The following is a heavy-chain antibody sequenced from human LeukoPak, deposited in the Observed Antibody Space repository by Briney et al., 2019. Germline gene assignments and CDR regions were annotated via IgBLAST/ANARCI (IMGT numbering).Heavy chain of an antibody. J-gene: IGHJ5*02. D-gene: IGHD6-6*01. Sequence: GGSLRLSCAASGFTFSSYAMSWVRQAPGKGLEWVSAISGSGGSTYYADSVKGRFTISRDNSKNTLYLRMNSLRAEDTAVYYCAKDPILSSIAAHSWFDPWGQGTLVTVSS. CDR1: GFTFSSYA. CDR2: ISGSGGST. CDR3: AKDPILSSIAAHSWFDP. V-gene: IGHV3-23*01.